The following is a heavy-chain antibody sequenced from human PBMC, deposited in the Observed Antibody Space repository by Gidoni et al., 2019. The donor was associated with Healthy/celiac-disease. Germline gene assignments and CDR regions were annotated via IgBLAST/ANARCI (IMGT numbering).Heavy chain of an antibody. D-gene: IGHD2-21*01. CDR3: ASPPTRGILWWYDAFDI. J-gene: IGHJ3*02. CDR1: GGYISSSSYY. CDR2: IYYSGST. Sequence: QLQLQESGPGLVKPSETLSLTCTVPGGYISSSSYYWGCIRKPPGKGLEWIGSIYYSGSTYYNPSLKSRVTISVDTSKNQFSLKLSSVTAADTAVYYCASPPTRGILWWYDAFDIWGQGTMVTVSS. V-gene: IGHV4-39*01.